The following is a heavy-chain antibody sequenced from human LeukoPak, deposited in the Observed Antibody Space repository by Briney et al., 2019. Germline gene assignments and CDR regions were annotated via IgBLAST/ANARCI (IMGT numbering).Heavy chain of an antibody. D-gene: IGHD1-26*01. J-gene: IGHJ4*02. CDR3: ARLVWSGSYYFDY. CDR1: GFTFSNYW. CDR2: IKEDGTEK. V-gene: IGHV3-7*01. Sequence: GGSLRLSCAASGFTFSNYWMSWVRQAPGKGLEWVANIKEDGTEKYYVDSVKGRFTISRDNAKNSLYLQMNSLRAEDTAVYYCARLVWSGSYYFDYWGQGTPVTVSS.